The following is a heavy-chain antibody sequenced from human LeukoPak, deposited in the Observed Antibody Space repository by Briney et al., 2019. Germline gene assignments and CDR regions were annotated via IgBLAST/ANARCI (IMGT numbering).Heavy chain of an antibody. CDR3: ARGHNILTGVYFDY. D-gene: IGHD3-9*01. Sequence: ASVKVSCKASGGTFSSYAISWVRQAPGQGLEWMGRIIPILGIANYAQKFKGRVTITGDKSTSTPYMELSSLRSEDTAVYYCARGHNILTGVYFDYWGQGTLVTVSS. CDR1: GGTFSSYA. CDR2: IIPILGIA. J-gene: IGHJ4*02. V-gene: IGHV1-69*04.